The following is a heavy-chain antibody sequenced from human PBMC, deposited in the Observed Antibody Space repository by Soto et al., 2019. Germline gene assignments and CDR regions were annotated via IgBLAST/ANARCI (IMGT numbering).Heavy chain of an antibody. Sequence: QVQVQQWGAGLLKPSETLSLTCAVSGGSFSNYYCSWIRQSPGRGMEWIGEVNHGVSTNYNPSLKSRVTMSVDTSKKQFSLKLTSVTAADTAVYYCRKWFGDLLRDYWGQGTLVTVSS. CDR1: GGSFSNYY. CDR2: VNHGVST. D-gene: IGHD3-10*01. V-gene: IGHV4-34*01. CDR3: RKWFGDLLRDY. J-gene: IGHJ4*02.